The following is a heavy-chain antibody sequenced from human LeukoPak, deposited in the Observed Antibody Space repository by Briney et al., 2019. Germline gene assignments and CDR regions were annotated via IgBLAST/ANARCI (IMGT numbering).Heavy chain of an antibody. D-gene: IGHD6-13*01. CDR1: GYAFTAYY. V-gene: IGHV1-2*02. Sequence: ASVKVSCKASGYAFTAYYIHWVRQAPGQGLEWMGYISPNSGGTIYAQNLQGRVTMTRDTSINTAYMELSRLRSDDTAVYYCARIEGASSSWYDWGQGPLVPVPS. CDR2: ISPNSGGT. CDR3: ARIEGASSSWYD. J-gene: IGHJ4*02.